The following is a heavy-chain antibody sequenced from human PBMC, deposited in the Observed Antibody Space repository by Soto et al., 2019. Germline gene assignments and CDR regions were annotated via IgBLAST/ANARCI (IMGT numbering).Heavy chain of an antibody. J-gene: IGHJ4*02. V-gene: IGHV4-30-4*01. CDR3: ARTYYDFWSGLGIYFDY. CDR1: GGSISSGDYY. D-gene: IGHD3-3*01. CDR2: IYYSGST. Sequence: QVQLQESGPGLVKPSQTLSLTCTVSGGSISSGDYYWSWIRQPPGKGLEWIGYIYYSGSTYYNPSLKSRVTISVDTSKNQFSLKLSSVTAADTAVYYCARTYYDFWSGLGIYFDYWGQGTLVTVSS.